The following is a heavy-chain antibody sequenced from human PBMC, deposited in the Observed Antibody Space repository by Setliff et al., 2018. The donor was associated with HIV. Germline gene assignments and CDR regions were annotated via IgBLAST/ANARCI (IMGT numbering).Heavy chain of an antibody. CDR1: GYTLTDYY. CDR2: IMPTSDVT. CDR3: ARNPIQIKHLSSGETWFET. D-gene: IGHD7-27*01. Sequence: ASVKVSCTASGYTLTDYYMQWVRQVPGQGPEWMGWIMPTSDVTDFAKKFQGRIAMTRDTSLITRNRDRPITTVYVELTRLTSDDTAIYYCARNPIQIKHLSSGETWFETWGQGTLFTVSS. J-gene: IGHJ5*02. V-gene: IGHV1-2*02.